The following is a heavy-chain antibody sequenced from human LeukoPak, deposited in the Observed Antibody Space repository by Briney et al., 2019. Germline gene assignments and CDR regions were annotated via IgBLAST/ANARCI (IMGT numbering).Heavy chain of an antibody. CDR3: ARGVVYPTWSGPHWSDY. Sequence: GGSLRLSCAATGFTFSSYWMSWVRQAPGKGPEWVAHIKQDASQEDHVDSVKGRFTISRDNAKNSLYLQMNSLRAEDTAVYYCARGVVYPTWSGPHWSDYWGQGTLVTVSS. CDR1: GFTFSSYW. J-gene: IGHJ4*02. V-gene: IGHV3-7*01. D-gene: IGHD3-3*01. CDR2: IKQDASQE.